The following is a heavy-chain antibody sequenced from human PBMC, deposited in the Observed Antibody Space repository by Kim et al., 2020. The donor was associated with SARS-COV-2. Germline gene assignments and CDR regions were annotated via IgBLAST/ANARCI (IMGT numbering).Heavy chain of an antibody. CDR3: AKDLRRITFGGVIVIPSMFDY. Sequence: GGSLRLSCAASGFTFSSYAMSWVRQAPGKGLEWVSAISGSGGSTYYADSVKGRFTISRDNSKNTLYLQMNSLRAEDTAVYYCAKDLRRITFGGVIVIPSMFDYWGQGTLVTVSS. V-gene: IGHV3-23*01. D-gene: IGHD3-16*02. CDR2: ISGSGGST. CDR1: GFTFSSYA. J-gene: IGHJ4*02.